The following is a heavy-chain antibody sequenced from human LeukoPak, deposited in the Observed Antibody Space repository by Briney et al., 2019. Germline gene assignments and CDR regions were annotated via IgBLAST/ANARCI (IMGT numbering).Heavy chain of an antibody. CDR1: GFTFSSYA. Sequence: GGSLRLSCAPSGFTFSSYAMHWVRQAPGKGLEWVAVISYDGSNKYYADSVKGRFTISRDNSKNTLYLQMNSLRAEDTAVYYCARDKRLRTYYDILTGYLPYGMDVWGQGTTVTVSS. J-gene: IGHJ6*02. CDR2: ISYDGSNK. V-gene: IGHV3-30-3*01. CDR3: ARDKRLRTYYDILTGYLPYGMDV. D-gene: IGHD3-9*01.